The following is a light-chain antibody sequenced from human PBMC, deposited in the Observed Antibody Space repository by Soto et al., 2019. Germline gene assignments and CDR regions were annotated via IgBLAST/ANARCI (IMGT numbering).Light chain of an antibody. V-gene: IGLV1-44*01. J-gene: IGLJ1*01. CDR3: AAWDDSLNGPV. CDR2: SNS. Sequence: QSVLIQPPSASGTPGQRVTVSCSGGSSNIGSYTVNWYQQLPGAAPKLLIYSNSQRPSGVPDRFSASKSGTSASLAISGLQSEDEAEYYCAAWDDSLNGPVFGTGTKLTVL. CDR1: SSNIGSYT.